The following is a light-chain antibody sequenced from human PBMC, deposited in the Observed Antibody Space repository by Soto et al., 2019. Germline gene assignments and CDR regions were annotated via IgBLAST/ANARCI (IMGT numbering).Light chain of an antibody. J-gene: IGLJ1*01. CDR2: EVS. Sequence: QFVLTQPASVSGSPGQSITISCTGTSSNVGSYNLVSWYQQHPGKAPKLMIYEVSKRPSGVSNRFSGSKSGNTASLTISGLQAEDEADYHCCSYAGSYTYVFGPGTKVTVL. CDR3: CSYAGSYTYV. V-gene: IGLV2-23*02. CDR1: SSNVGSYNL.